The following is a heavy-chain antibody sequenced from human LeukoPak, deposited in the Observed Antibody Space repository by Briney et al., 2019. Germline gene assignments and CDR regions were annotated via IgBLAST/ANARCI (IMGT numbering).Heavy chain of an antibody. CDR1: GASISSSH. D-gene: IGHD1-14*01. Sequence: SETLSLTCTVSGASISSSHWSWIRQPPGKGLEWIGYISNHGSANYNPSLNSPVTISVGTSQNQFFLELSSVTAADTAVYYCASSPGNWFDPWGQGTLVTVSS. CDR2: ISNHGSA. V-gene: IGHV4-59*01. J-gene: IGHJ5*02. CDR3: ASSPGNWFDP.